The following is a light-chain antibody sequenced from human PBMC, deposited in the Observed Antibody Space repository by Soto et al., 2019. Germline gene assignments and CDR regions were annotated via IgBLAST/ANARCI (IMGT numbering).Light chain of an antibody. CDR3: QQFRNWPWT. CDR2: GVS. CDR1: QRLSSN. J-gene: IGKJ1*01. V-gene: IGKV3-15*01. Sequence: EIVMTQSPATLSVSPGERATLSCRASQRLSSNLAWYQQKPGQAPRLLIYGVSTRATGVPARFSGSGSGTEFTLTISSLQSEDSAVYYCQQFRNWPWTFGQGTKVDIK.